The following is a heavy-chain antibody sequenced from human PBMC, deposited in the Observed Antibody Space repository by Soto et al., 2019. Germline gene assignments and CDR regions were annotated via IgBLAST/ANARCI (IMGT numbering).Heavy chain of an antibody. Sequence: QVQLQQWGAGLLKPSETLSLTCAVYGGSFSGYYWSWIRQPPGKGLEWIGEINHSGSTNYNPSLNSRVTISVDTSKHQFSLRLSSVTAADTAVYYCARGMRVAAVSYWGQGTLVTVSS. CDR1: GGSFSGYY. CDR2: INHSGST. CDR3: ARGMRVAAVSY. V-gene: IGHV4-34*01. D-gene: IGHD6-13*01. J-gene: IGHJ4*02.